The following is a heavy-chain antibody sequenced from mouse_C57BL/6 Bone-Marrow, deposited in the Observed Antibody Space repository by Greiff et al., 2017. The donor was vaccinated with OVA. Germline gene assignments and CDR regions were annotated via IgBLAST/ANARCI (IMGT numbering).Heavy chain of an antibody. J-gene: IGHJ1*03. CDR1: GYTFTSYW. CDR3: ARNWDWYFDV. V-gene: IGHV1-64*01. CDR2: IHPKSGST. D-gene: IGHD4-1*01. Sequence: QVQLQQPGAELVKPGASVKLSCKASGYTFTSYWMHWVKQRPGQGLEWIGMIHPKSGSTNYNEKFKSKATLTVDKSSSTAYMQLSSLTSEDSAVYYCARNWDWYFDVWGTGTTVTVSS.